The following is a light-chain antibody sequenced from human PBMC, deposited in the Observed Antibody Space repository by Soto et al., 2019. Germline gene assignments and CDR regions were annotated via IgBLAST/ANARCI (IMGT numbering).Light chain of an antibody. CDR1: SSNIGAGYD. Sequence: QLVLTQPPSVSGAPGQRVTISCTGSSSNIGAGYDVHWYQHLPGTAPKLLIYGNSNRPSGVPDRFSGSKSGTSASLAITGLQAEDEADYYCQSYDSSLSSYVFGTGTKLTVL. V-gene: IGLV1-40*01. J-gene: IGLJ1*01. CDR2: GNS. CDR3: QSYDSSLSSYV.